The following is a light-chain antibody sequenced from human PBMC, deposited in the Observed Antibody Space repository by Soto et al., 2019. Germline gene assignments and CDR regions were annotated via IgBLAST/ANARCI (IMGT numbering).Light chain of an antibody. CDR1: QGIRND. Sequence: IKVAHSPSALCGAVRDRGTITWRASQGIRNDLGWYQQKPGKAPNLLIYGASSSQSGVPSRFSGSGSGTDFTLTISSLQPEDFATYYCLQDHNYPFTFGQGTKVDIK. V-gene: IGKV1-6*01. CDR3: LQDHNYPFT. J-gene: IGKJ1*01. CDR2: GAS.